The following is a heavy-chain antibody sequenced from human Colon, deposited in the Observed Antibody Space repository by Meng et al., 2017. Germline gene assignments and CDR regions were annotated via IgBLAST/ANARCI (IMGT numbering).Heavy chain of an antibody. V-gene: IGHV3-30*07. Sequence: GESLKISCAASGFTFNNYAMHWVRQAPGKGLEWVAIISYDAVNKYYADSVKGRFTISRDNAKNTLYLEMHSLRAEDTAVYYCARETYWSLDSWGQGTLVTVSS. J-gene: IGHJ4*02. CDR1: GFTFNNYA. CDR3: ARETYWSLDS. CDR2: ISYDAVNK. D-gene: IGHD2-21*01.